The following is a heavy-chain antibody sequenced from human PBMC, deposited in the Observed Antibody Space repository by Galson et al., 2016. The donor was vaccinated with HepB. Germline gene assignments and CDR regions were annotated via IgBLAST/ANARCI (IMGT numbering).Heavy chain of an antibody. D-gene: IGHD3-16*01. V-gene: IGHV1-3*04. J-gene: IGHJ6*02. Sequence: SVKVSCKASGNTFSNYTLHWVRQAPGHRPEWMGWINTGNSNTKYSQKFQGRLTFTRDTPASTTYMELSSLSSEDTAVFYCAFLRFRGIRYYTTVDVWGQGTTVTVSS. CDR2: INTGNSNT. CDR3: AFLRFRGIRYYTTVDV. CDR1: GNTFSNYT.